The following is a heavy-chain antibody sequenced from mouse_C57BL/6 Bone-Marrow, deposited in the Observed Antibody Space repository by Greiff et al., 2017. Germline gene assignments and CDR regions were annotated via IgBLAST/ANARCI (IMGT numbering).Heavy chain of an antibody. D-gene: IGHD1-1*01. V-gene: IGHV5-9*01. CDR1: GFTFSSYT. Sequence: EVMLVESGGGLVKPGGSLKLSCAASGFTFSSYTMSWVRQTPEKRLQWVAAISGGGGNTYYPDSVKGRFTISRDNDKNILYLQMSSLMSEDTALYDCSREVTTVLATKYFDVWGTGTTVTVSS. CDR2: ISGGGGNT. CDR3: SREVTTVLATKYFDV. J-gene: IGHJ1*03.